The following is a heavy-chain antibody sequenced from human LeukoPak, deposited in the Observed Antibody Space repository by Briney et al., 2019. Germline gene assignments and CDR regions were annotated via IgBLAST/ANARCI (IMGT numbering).Heavy chain of an antibody. CDR2: MSASGDIT. V-gene: IGHV3-23*01. CDR3: AKDPYTSGWAYFDS. Sequence: GGSLKLSCAASGFTFSSYAMSWARQAPGKGLEWVSAMSASGDITYYAGSVKGRFTISRDNSKNTLCLHMNSLRVEDTAVYYCAKDPYTSGWAYFDSWGQGTLVTASS. CDR1: GFTFSSYA. J-gene: IGHJ4*02. D-gene: IGHD6-19*01.